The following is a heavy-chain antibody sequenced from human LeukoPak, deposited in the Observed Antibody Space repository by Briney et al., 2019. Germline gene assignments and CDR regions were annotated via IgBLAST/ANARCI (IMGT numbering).Heavy chain of an antibody. Sequence: SETLSLTCAVYGGSFSGYYWSWIRQPPGKGLEWIGEINHSGSTNYNPSLKSRVTISVDTSKSQFSLKLSSVTAADTAVYYCASRPGITGTTDLDVWGKGTTVTDSS. CDR2: INHSGST. J-gene: IGHJ6*04. CDR3: ASRPGITGTTDLDV. CDR1: GGSFSGYY. D-gene: IGHD1-20*01. V-gene: IGHV4-34*01.